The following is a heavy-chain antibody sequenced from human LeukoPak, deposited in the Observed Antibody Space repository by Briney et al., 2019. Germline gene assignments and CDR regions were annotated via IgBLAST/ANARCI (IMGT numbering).Heavy chain of an antibody. D-gene: IGHD2-8*01. J-gene: IGHJ2*01. CDR1: GYTFTGYY. V-gene: IGHV1-2*02. CDR3: ARDPSRRILMVYAIPDWYFDL. Sequence: GASVKVSCKASGYTFTGYYMHWVRQAPGQGLEWMGWINPNSGGTNYAQKFQGRVTMTRDTSISTAYMELSRLRSDDTAVYYCARDPSRRILMVYAIPDWYFDLWGRGTLVTVSS. CDR2: INPNSGGT.